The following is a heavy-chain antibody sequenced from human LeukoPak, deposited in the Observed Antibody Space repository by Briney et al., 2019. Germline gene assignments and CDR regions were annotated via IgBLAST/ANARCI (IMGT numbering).Heavy chain of an antibody. CDR1: GYAFNSFY. J-gene: IGHJ3*02. V-gene: IGHV1-46*02. CDR3: ARGLEYGDYVTGFDI. CDR2: ISPIGGST. D-gene: IGHD4-17*01. Sequence: GASVKVSCKAAGYAFNSFYMHWVRQAPGHGLEWTAIISPIGGSTGYAQRYQGRVTVTRDTSTSTVYMELSSLRAEDTAVYCCARGLEYGDYVTGFDIWGQGTMVTVSS.